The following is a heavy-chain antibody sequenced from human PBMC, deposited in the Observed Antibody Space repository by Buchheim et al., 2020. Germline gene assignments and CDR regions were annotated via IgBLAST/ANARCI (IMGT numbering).Heavy chain of an antibody. CDR1: KFTFSSYS. Sequence: EVQLVESGGGLVKPGGSLRLSCAASKFTFSSYSMNWVRQAPGKGLEWVSSISSSSNYIYYADSVKGRFTISRDNAQNSLYLQMNSLRAEDTAVYYCARASAGEVGATGNYYYMDVWGKGTT. D-gene: IGHD1-26*01. CDR3: ARASAGEVGATGNYYYMDV. V-gene: IGHV3-21*01. J-gene: IGHJ6*03. CDR2: ISSSSNYI.